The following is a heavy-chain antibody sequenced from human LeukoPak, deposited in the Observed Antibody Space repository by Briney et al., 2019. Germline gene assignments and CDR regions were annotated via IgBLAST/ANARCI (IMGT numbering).Heavy chain of an antibody. Sequence: SETLSLTCAVYGGSFSGYYWSWIRQPPGKGLEWIGEINHSGSTNYNPSLKSRVTISVDTSKNQFSLKLSSVTAADTAVYYCARDLRLRPFYYYYGMDVWGKGTTVTVSS. V-gene: IGHV4-34*01. CDR1: GGSFSGYY. J-gene: IGHJ6*04. CDR2: INHSGST. D-gene: IGHD4-17*01. CDR3: ARDLRLRPFYYYYGMDV.